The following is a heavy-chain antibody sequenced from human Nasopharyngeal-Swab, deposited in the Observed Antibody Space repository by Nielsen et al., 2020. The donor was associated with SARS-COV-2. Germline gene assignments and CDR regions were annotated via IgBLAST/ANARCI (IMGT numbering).Heavy chain of an antibody. V-gene: IGHV3-23*01. CDR3: AKDTPGSSGWYAPFDY. CDR2: ISGSGGST. D-gene: IGHD6-19*01. J-gene: IGHJ4*02. CDR1: GFTFSSYA. Sequence: GESLKISCAASGFTFSSYAMSWVRQAPRKGLEWVSAISGSGGSTYYADSVKGRFTISRDNSKNTLYLQMNSLRAEDTAVYYCAKDTPGSSGWYAPFDYWGQGTLVTVSS.